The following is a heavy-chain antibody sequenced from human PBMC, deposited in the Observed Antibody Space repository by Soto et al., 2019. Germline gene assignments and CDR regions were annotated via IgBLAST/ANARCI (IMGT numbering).Heavy chain of an antibody. D-gene: IGHD2-21*01. CDR2: INHSGST. J-gene: IGHJ4*02. CDR1: GRSFSGYY. Sequence: QVQLQQWGAGLLKPSETLSLTCAVYGRSFSGYYWSWIRQPPGKGLEWIGEINHSGSTNYNPSLKSRVTMSVDTSKNHFSPKLSSLTAADTAVYYCARAYGGDVFDYWGQGPLVTVSS. CDR3: ARAYGGDVFDY. V-gene: IGHV4-34*01.